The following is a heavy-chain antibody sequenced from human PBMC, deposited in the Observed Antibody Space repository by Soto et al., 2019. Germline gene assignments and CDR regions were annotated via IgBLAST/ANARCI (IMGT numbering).Heavy chain of an antibody. V-gene: IGHV3-30-3*01. CDR2: ISYDGSNK. CDR3: ARDSSGRYGRYFDL. CDR1: GFTFSSYA. Sequence: QVQLVESGGGVVQPGRSLRLSCAASGFTFSSYAMHWVRQAPGKGLEWVAFISYDGSNKYYADSVKGRFTISRDNSKNKLYLQMNSLRAQDTAVYYCARDSSGRYGRYFDLWGRGTLVTVSS. D-gene: IGHD6-19*01. J-gene: IGHJ2*01.